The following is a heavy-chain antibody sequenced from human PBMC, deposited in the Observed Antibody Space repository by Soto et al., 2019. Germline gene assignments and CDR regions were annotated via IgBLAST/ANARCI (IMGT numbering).Heavy chain of an antibody. J-gene: IGHJ4*02. D-gene: IGHD3-10*01. CDR3: ARDGDYFGSESPPLLSK. V-gene: IGHV4-34*01. CDR1: GGSFSDYY. Sequence: SETLSLTCAVYGGSFSDYYWSWIRQPPGKGLELIGEINHSGGTNYNPSLKSRVTISVDTSKKQFSLKLTSVTAADTAVYYCARDGDYFGSESPPLLSKWGQGTLVTVSS. CDR2: INHSGGT.